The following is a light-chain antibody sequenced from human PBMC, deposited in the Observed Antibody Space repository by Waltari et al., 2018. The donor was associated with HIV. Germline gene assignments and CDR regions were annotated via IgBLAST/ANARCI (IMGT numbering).Light chain of an antibody. Sequence: SRDLTQPPSVSVSPGQRARNTCSGDALSTQYSYWYQQKAGQAPVLVIFKDTERPSGIPERFSASSSGTTVTLTITSVEAEDEAEYFCQSSDTTASHELFGGGTKLTVL. CDR3: QSSDTTASHEL. CDR2: KDT. J-gene: IGLJ2*01. V-gene: IGLV3-25*03. CDR1: ALSTQY.